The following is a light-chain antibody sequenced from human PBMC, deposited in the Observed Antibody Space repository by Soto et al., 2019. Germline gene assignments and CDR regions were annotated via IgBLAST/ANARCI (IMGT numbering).Light chain of an antibody. Sequence: QSVLTQPASVSGSPGQSITISCTGTSSDVGNYNYVSWYQQYPGRVPKLLIYMVSNRPSGVSNRFSGSKSGNTASLTISGLQAEDEADYYCSSYAGSNPYVFGTGTKVTVL. J-gene: IGLJ1*01. CDR3: SSYAGSNPYV. CDR2: MVS. CDR1: SSDVGNYNY. V-gene: IGLV2-14*01.